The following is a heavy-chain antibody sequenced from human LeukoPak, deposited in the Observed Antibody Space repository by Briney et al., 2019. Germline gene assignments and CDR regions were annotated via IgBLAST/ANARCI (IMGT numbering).Heavy chain of an antibody. V-gene: IGHV3-7*01. D-gene: IGHD3-3*01. CDR1: GFAFSDYW. J-gene: IGHJ6*02. Sequence: PGGSLRLSCAASGFAFSDYWMSWVRQAPGKGLEWVANINEDGSKKHYLDSVEGRFTISRDNSKNTLYLQMNSLRAEDTAVYYCARASYDFWSGYYLPDVFYYYYGMDVWGQGTTVTVSS. CDR3: ARASYDFWSGYYLPDVFYYYYGMDV. CDR2: INEDGSKK.